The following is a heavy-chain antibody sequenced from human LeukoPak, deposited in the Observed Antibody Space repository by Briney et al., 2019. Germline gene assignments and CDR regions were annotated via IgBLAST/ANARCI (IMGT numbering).Heavy chain of an antibody. J-gene: IGHJ4*02. V-gene: IGHV3-23*01. CDR1: GFTFSSYG. D-gene: IGHD5-12*01. CDR3: ANLGQYSGYDSDY. CDR2: ISGSGGST. Sequence: GGSLRLSCAASGFTFSSYGMSWVRQAPGKGLEWVSAISGSGGSTYYADSVKGRFTISRDNSKNTLCLQMNSLRAEDTAVYYCANLGQYSGYDSDYWGQGTLVTVSS.